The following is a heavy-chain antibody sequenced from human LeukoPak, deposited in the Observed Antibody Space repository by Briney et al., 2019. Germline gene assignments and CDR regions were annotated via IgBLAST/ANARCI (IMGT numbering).Heavy chain of an antibody. D-gene: IGHD2-2*02. V-gene: IGHV4-30-2*01. Sequence: SQTLSLTCAVSGGSISSGGYSWGWIPQPPGKGLEWIGYIYDSGSTYYNPSLKSRVTISVDRSKNQFSLKLSSVTAADTAVYYCASGVIGYCSSTSCYTVGMDVWGQGTTVTVSS. CDR2: IYDSGST. J-gene: IGHJ6*02. CDR3: ASGVIGYCSSTSCYTVGMDV. CDR1: GGSISSGGYS.